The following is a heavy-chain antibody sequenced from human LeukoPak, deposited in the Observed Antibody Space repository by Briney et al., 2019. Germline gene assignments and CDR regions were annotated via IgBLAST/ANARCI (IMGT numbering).Heavy chain of an antibody. CDR2: IYQSGNT. Sequence: SETLSLTCTVSRYSSRTNYYWGWIRQIPGKGLEWIGSIYQSGNTYYNPSLKSRVTISVDTSKNQFSLNLRSVTAADTALYYCTRDAASGYSTIWGQGTLVAVSS. V-gene: IGHV4-38-2*02. D-gene: IGHD2-2*03. CDR3: TRDAASGYSTI. CDR1: RYSSRTNYY. J-gene: IGHJ4*02.